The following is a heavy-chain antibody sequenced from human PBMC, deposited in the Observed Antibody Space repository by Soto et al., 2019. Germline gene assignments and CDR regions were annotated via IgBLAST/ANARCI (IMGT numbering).Heavy chain of an antibody. CDR2: ISAYNGNT. CDR3: ARVWLPYNWNYHDAFDI. V-gene: IGHV1-18*01. Sequence: QVQLVQSGAEVKKPGASVKVCCKASGYTFTSYGITWVRQAPGQGLEWMGWISAYNGNTNYAQKLQGRVTITTDTSTSTAYMELRSLRSDDTAVYYCARVWLPYNWNYHDAFDIWGQGTMVTVSS. D-gene: IGHD1-7*01. J-gene: IGHJ3*02. CDR1: GYTFTSYG.